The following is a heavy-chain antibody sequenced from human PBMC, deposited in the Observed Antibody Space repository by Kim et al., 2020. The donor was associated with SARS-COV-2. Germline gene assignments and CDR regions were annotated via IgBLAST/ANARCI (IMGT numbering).Heavy chain of an antibody. CDR2: IWYDGSNK. CDR1: GFTFSSYG. J-gene: IGHJ3*02. CDR3: ARGRKVGATRTAFDI. Sequence: GGSLRLSCAASGFTFSSYGMHWVRQAPGKGLEWVAVIWYDGSNKYYADSVKGRFTISRDNSKNTLYLQMNSLRAEDTAVYYCARGRKVGATRTAFDIWGQGTMVTVSS. V-gene: IGHV3-33*08. D-gene: IGHD1-26*01.